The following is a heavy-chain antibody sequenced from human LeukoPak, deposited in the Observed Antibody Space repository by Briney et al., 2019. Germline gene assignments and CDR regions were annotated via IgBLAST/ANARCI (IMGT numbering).Heavy chain of an antibody. CDR1: GGTFSSYA. Sequence: SVKVSCKASGGTFSSYAISWVRQAPGQGLEWMGRIIPILGIANYAQKFQGRVTITADKSTSTAYMELSSLRSEDTAVYYCARDRQNPQTYYDTLNSFAHYYGMDVWGQGTTVTVSS. D-gene: IGHD3-9*01. V-gene: IGHV1-69*04. CDR2: IIPILGIA. J-gene: IGHJ6*02. CDR3: ARDRQNPQTYYDTLNSFAHYYGMDV.